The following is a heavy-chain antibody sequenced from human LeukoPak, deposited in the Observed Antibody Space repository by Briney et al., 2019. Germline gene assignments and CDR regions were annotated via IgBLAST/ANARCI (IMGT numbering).Heavy chain of an antibody. D-gene: IGHD2-15*01. J-gene: IGHJ5*02. CDR3: ARSDIVVVTRRTPSPHWFDP. V-gene: IGHV1-69*04. Sequence: SVKVSCKASGGTFSSYAISWVRQAPGQGLEWMGRIIPILGIANYAQKFQGRVTITADKSTSTAYMELSSLRPEDTAVYYCARSDIVVVTRRTPSPHWFDPWGQGTLVTVSS. CDR1: GGTFSSYA. CDR2: IIPILGIA.